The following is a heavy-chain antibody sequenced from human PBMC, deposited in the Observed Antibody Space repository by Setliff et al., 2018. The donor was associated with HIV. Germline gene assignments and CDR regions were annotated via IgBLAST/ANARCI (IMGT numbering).Heavy chain of an antibody. D-gene: IGHD6-13*01. V-gene: IGHV4-59*01. CDR3: ARYWQQLGAYAFDI. CDR1: TGSISRYY. Sequence: SETLSLTCTFSTGSISRYYWNWIRQPPGKGLGWIGYVYYSGSTNYNPSLKSRVSISVDTSKNQFSLKLSSVTAADTAVYYCARYWQQLGAYAFDIWGQGTMVTVSS. J-gene: IGHJ3*02. CDR2: VYYSGST.